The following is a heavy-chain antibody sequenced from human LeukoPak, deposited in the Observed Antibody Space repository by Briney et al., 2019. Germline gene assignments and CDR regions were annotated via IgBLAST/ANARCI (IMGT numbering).Heavy chain of an antibody. CDR1: GFTFSSYS. D-gene: IGHD2-15*01. CDR2: ISSSSYI. J-gene: IGHJ5*02. Sequence: GGSLRLSCAASGFTFSSYSMNWVRQAPGKGLEWVSSISSSSYIYYADSVKGRFTISRDNAKNSLYLQMNSLRAEDTAVYYCARDVYCSGGSCYLNWFDPWGQGTLVTVSS. CDR3: ARDVYCSGGSCYLNWFDP. V-gene: IGHV3-21*01.